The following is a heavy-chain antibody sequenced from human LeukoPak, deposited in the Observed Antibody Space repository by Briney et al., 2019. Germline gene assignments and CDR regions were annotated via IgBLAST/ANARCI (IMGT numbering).Heavy chain of an antibody. CDR3: ARDQAVAGPGFLVD. Sequence: ASVKVSCKASGYTFTSYGISWVRQAPGQGLEWMGWISAYNGNTNYAQELQGRVTMTTDTSTSTAYMELRSLRSDDTAVYYCARDQAVAGPGFLVDWGQGTLVTVSS. D-gene: IGHD6-19*01. CDR2: ISAYNGNT. J-gene: IGHJ4*02. CDR1: GYTFTSYG. V-gene: IGHV1-18*04.